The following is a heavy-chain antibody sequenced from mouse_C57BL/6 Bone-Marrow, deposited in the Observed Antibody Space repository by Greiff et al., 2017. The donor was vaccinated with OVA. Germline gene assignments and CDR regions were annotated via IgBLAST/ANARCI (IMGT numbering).Heavy chain of an antibody. J-gene: IGHJ3*01. Sequence: QVQLQQSGAELARPGASVKLSCKASGYTFTSYGISWVKQRTGQGLEWIGEIYPRSGNTYYNEKFKGKATLTADKSSSTAYMELRSLTSEDSAVYYCGKTDQATWYAYWGQGTLVTVSA. CDR3: GKTDQATWYAY. D-gene: IGHD3-2*02. V-gene: IGHV1-81*01. CDR2: IYPRSGNT. CDR1: GYTFTSYG.